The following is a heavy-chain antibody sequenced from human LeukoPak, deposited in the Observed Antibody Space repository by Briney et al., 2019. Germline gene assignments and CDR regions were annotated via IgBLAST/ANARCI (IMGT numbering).Heavy chain of an antibody. D-gene: IGHD3-9*01. CDR2: ISSSGSTI. J-gene: IGHJ4*02. V-gene: IGHV3-11*01. CDR1: GFTFSDYY. CDR3: ARAAGVRYYDILTGYYVDY. Sequence: GGSLRLSCAASGFTFSDYYMSWIRQAPGKGLEWVSYISSSGSTIYYADSVKGRFTISRDNAKNSLYLQMNSLRAEGTAVYYCARAAGVRYYDILTGYYVDYWGQGTLVTVSS.